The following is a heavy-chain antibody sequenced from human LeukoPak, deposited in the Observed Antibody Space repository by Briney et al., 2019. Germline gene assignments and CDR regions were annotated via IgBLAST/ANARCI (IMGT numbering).Heavy chain of an antibody. J-gene: IGHJ6*02. D-gene: IGHD2-15*01. CDR3: ARVRYCSGGSCSGGMDV. CDR2: MNPNSGNT. CDR1: GYTFTSYD. V-gene: IGHV1-8*01. Sequence: ASVKVSCKASGYTFTSYDINWVRQATGQGLEWMGWMNPNSGNTGYAQKFQGRVTMTRNTSISTAYRELSSLRSEDTAVYYCARVRYCSGGSCSGGMDVWGQGTTVTVSS.